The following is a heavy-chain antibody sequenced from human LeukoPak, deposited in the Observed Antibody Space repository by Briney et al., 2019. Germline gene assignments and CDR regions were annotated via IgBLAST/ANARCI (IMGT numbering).Heavy chain of an antibody. CDR2: INPNSGGT. V-gene: IGHV1-2*06. CDR1: GYTFTGYY. J-gene: IGHJ4*02. Sequence: ASVKVSCKASGYTFTGYYMHWVRQAPGQGLEWMGRINPNSGGTNYAQKFQSRVTMTRDTSISTAYMELSRLRSDDTAVYYCAREGDGYNHLLDYWGQGTLVTVSS. CDR3: AREGDGYNHLLDY. D-gene: IGHD5-24*01.